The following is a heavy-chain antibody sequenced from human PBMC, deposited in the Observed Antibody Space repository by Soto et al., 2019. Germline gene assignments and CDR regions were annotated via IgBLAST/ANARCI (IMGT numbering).Heavy chain of an antibody. CDR1: GGSISSYY. Sequence: QVQLQESGPGLVKPSETLSLTCTVSGGSISSYYWSWIRQPPGKGLEWIGYIYYSGSTNYNPSLKSRRPHSVDTSKNQFSLKRSSVTAADTAVYYCASPGDYYDRSGYSDYWGQGTLVTVSS. CDR3: ASPGDYYDRSGYSDY. CDR2: IYYSGST. J-gene: IGHJ4*02. V-gene: IGHV4-59*08. D-gene: IGHD3-22*01.